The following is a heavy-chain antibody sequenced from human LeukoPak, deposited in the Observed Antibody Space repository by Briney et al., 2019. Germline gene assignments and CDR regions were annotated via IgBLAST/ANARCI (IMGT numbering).Heavy chain of an antibody. CDR3: ARAAGWFDP. CDR2: IKSDGTST. V-gene: IGHV3-74*01. Sequence: TGGSLRLSCAASGFTFSSYWMHWVRQDPGKGLVWVSHIKSDGTSTSYADSVRGRFTISRDNAKNTLYLQMNSLRAEDTAIYYCARAAGWFDPWGQGTLVTVSS. CDR1: GFTFSSYW. J-gene: IGHJ5*02.